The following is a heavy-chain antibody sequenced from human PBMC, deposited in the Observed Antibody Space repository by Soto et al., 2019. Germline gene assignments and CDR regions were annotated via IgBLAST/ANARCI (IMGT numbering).Heavy chain of an antibody. CDR1: GFMFSAYW. Sequence: EVQLVESGGGLVQPGGSLRLSCAASGFMFSAYWMSWVRQDPRKGLEWVATISGGASDKFYVDSVKGRFTISRDDAKNSLYLQMNSLRDEDTAVYYGVREDWQRLDHWGQGTLVTVSS. CDR3: VREDWQRLDH. D-gene: IGHD6-25*01. CDR2: ISGGASDK. V-gene: IGHV3-7*01. J-gene: IGHJ4*02.